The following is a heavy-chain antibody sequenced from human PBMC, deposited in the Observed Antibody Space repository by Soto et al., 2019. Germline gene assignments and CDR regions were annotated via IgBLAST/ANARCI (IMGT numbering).Heavy chain of an antibody. D-gene: IGHD2-2*01. CDR1: GYSLTSYW. J-gene: IGHJ6*02. V-gene: IGHV5-51*01. CDR2: IYPGDSDS. CDR3: ARHYCSSTSCYPVYYCYYGMDV. Sequence: PGATLQRSCMRSGYSLTSYWISWGRNMPGKGLEWKGIIYPGDSDSRYRPFFQGQATISGDKPFSTAYLQWSSLKSSDTAMYYCARHYCSSTSCYPVYYCYYGMDVWGQGTTVTVSS.